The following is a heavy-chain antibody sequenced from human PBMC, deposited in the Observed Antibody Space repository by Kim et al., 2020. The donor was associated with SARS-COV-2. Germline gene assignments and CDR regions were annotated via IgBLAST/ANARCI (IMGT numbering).Heavy chain of an antibody. Sequence: SVSSTIYIPDSVKGRFTISRDNAKNSLYLQMNSLRAEDTAVYYCAGRLDYWGQGTLVTVSS. D-gene: IGHD1-26*01. CDR2: SVSSTI. CDR3: AGRLDY. V-gene: IGHV3-48*01. J-gene: IGHJ4*02.